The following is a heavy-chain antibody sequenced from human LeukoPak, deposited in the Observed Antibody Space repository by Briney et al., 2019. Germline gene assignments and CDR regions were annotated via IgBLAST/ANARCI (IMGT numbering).Heavy chain of an antibody. CDR2: IYYSGTT. V-gene: IGHV4-39*01. CDR3: ARHVRAWGGSGHDGGLDF. CDR1: GGSISSSSYY. Sequence: SETLSLTCTVSGGSISSSSYYWGWVRQPPGKGLEWIGSIYYSGTTYYNASFKSRVTLSVDTNKKQFSLKLSSVTAADTAVYYCARHVRAWGGSGHDGGLDFWGQGTLVTVSS. D-gene: IGHD3-10*01. J-gene: IGHJ4*02.